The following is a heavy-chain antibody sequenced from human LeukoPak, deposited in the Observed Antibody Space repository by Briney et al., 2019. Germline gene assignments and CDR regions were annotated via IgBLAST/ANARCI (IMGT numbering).Heavy chain of an antibody. Sequence: ASVKVSCKASGCTFTKNYMQWVRQAPGQGREWMGWINPNSGGTNYAQKFQGRVTMTRDTSISTAYMELSRLRSDDTAVYYCARDPRPTIFGVVIPWFDPWGQGTLVTVSS. CDR2: INPNSGGT. CDR1: GCTFTKNY. CDR3: ARDPRPTIFGVVIPWFDP. J-gene: IGHJ5*02. V-gene: IGHV1-2*02. D-gene: IGHD3-3*01.